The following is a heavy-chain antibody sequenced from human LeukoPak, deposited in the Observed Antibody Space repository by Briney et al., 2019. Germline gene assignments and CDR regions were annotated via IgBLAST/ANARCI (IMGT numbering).Heavy chain of an antibody. CDR3: ARDPPLAAADPPFQH. D-gene: IGHD6-13*01. CDR1: GFSFSSYT. J-gene: IGHJ1*01. Sequence: GGSLRLSCAASGFSFSSYTMNWVRQAPGKGLEWVSSISSSSSYIYYADSLKGRFTISRDNAKNSLYLQMNSLRAEDTAVYYCARDPPLAAADPPFQHWGQGTLVTVSS. CDR2: ISSSSSYI. V-gene: IGHV3-21*01.